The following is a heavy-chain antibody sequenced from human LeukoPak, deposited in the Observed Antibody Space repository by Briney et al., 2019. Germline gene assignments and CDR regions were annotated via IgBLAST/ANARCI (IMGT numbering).Heavy chain of an antibody. CDR3: ARERLTMIVDGAFDI. J-gene: IGHJ3*02. D-gene: IGHD3-22*01. Sequence: GGSLRLSCAASGFTFSSYGMHWVRQAPGQRLEGMGWINAGNGNTKYSQKFQGRVTITRDTSASTAYMELSSLRSEDTAVYYCARERLTMIVDGAFDIWGQGTMVTVSS. CDR1: GFTFSSYG. V-gene: IGHV1-3*01. CDR2: INAGNGNT.